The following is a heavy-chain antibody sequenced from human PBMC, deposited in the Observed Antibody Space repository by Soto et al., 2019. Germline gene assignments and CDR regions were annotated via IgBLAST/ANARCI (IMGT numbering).Heavy chain of an antibody. CDR2: IYYSGST. CDR3: AREGNYYDSSGYLEYNWFDP. CDR1: GGSISSGGYY. Sequence: QVQLQESGPGLVKPSQTLSLTCTVSGGSISSGGYYWSWIRQHPGKGLEWIGYIYYSGSTYYNPSLKSRVTISVDTSKNQFSLKLSSVTAADTAVYYCAREGNYYDSSGYLEYNWFDPWCQGTLVTVSS. V-gene: IGHV4-31*03. D-gene: IGHD3-22*01. J-gene: IGHJ5*02.